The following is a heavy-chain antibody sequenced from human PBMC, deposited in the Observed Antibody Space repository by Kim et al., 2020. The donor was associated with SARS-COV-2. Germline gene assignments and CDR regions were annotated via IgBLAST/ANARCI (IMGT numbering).Heavy chain of an antibody. CDR2: IYYSGST. V-gene: IGHV4-31*03. D-gene: IGHD6-6*01. CDR1: GGSISSGGYY. Sequence: SETLSLTCTVSGGSISSGGYYWSWIRQHPGKGLEWIGYIYYSGSTYYNPSLKSRVTISVDTSKNQFSLKLSSVTAADTAVYYCARESASIAAPNWFDPWGQGTLVTVSS. J-gene: IGHJ5*02. CDR3: ARESASIAAPNWFDP.